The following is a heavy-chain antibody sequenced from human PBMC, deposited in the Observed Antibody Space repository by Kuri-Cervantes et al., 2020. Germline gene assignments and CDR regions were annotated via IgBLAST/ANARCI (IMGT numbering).Heavy chain of an antibody. J-gene: IGHJ4*02. CDR3: ERLRVVSASSGLYYFDY. V-gene: IGHV4-39*01. CDR2: IYYSGST. Sequence: SETLSLTCAVYGGSISSSSYYWGWIRQPPGKGLEWIGSIYYSGSTYYNPSLKSRVTISVVTSKNQFSLQLSSVTAAGTAVYYCERLRVVSASSGLYYFDYWGQGTLVTVSS. CDR1: GGSISSSSYY. D-gene: IGHD2-15*01.